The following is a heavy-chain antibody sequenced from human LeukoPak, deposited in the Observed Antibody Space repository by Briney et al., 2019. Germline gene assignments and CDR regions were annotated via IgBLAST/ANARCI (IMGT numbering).Heavy chain of an antibody. Sequence: SGTLSLTCAVSGGSISSGGYSWSWIRQPPGKGLEWIGYIYHSGSTYYNPSLKSRVTISVDRSKNQFSLKLSSVTAADTAVYYCARASNYYDSSGASYWYFDLWGRGTLVTVSS. D-gene: IGHD3-22*01. CDR3: ARASNYYDSSGASYWYFDL. V-gene: IGHV4-30-2*01. J-gene: IGHJ2*01. CDR1: GGSISSGGYS. CDR2: IYHSGST.